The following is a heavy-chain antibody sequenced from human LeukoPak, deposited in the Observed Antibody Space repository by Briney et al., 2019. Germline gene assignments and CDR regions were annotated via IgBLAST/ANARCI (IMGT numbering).Heavy chain of an antibody. CDR2: IYYSGST. Sequence: SETLSLTCTVSGGSISSYYWSWIRQPPGKGLEWIGYIYYSGSTNYNPSLKSRVTISVDTSKNQFSLKLSSVTAADTAVYYCARRMGYRSGGSCQYYFDYWGQGTLVTVSS. CDR3: ARRMGYRSGGSCQYYFDY. CDR1: GGSISSYY. V-gene: IGHV4-59*08. J-gene: IGHJ4*02. D-gene: IGHD2-15*01.